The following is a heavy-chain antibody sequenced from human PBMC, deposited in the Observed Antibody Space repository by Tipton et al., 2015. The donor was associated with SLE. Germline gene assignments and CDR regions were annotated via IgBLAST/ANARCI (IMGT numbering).Heavy chain of an antibody. J-gene: IGHJ4*02. CDR3: ARGEDWIGFDY. V-gene: IGHV4-59*01. CDR1: GGSISSYY. D-gene: IGHD3/OR15-3a*01. Sequence: TLSLTCTVSGGSISSYYWSWIRQPPGKGLEWIGSIYYSGSTYYNPSLKSRVTISVDTSKNQLSLKLSSVTAANTAVYYCARGEDWIGFDYWGQGTLVTVSS. CDR2: IYYSGST.